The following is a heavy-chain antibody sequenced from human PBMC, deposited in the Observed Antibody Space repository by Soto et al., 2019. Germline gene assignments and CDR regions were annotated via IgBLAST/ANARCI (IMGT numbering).Heavy chain of an antibody. D-gene: IGHD2-8*01. Sequence: SVKVSCKASGGTFSSYAISWVRQAPGQGLEWMGGIIPIFGTANYAQRFQGRVTITADESTSTAYMELSSLRSEDTAVYYCASLYCTNGVCFELPGYYYGMDVWGQGTTVTVS. V-gene: IGHV1-69*13. CDR2: IIPIFGTA. J-gene: IGHJ6*02. CDR3: ASLYCTNGVCFELPGYYYGMDV. CDR1: GGTFSSYA.